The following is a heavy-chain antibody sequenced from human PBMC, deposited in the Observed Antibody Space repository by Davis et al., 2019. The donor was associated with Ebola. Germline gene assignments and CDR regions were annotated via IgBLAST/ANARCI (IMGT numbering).Heavy chain of an antibody. J-gene: IGHJ5*02. D-gene: IGHD3-9*01. Sequence: PSETLSLTCAVYGGSFSGYYWSWIRQPPGKGLEWIGEINHSGSTNYNPSLKSRVTISVDTSKNQFSLKLSSVTAADTAVYYCARSGYDILTGYYKDWFDPWGQGTLVTVSS. V-gene: IGHV4-34*01. CDR1: GGSFSGYY. CDR3: ARSGYDILTGYYKDWFDP. CDR2: INHSGST.